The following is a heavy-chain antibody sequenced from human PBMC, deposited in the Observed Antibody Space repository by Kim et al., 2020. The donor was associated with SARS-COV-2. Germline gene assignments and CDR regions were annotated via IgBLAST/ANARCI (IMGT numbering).Heavy chain of an antibody. Sequence: GGSLRLSCAASGFTFSSYSMNWVRQAPGKGLEWVSYISSSSSTIYYADSVKGRFTISRDNAKNSLYLQMNSLRDEDTAVYYCARELGAGYSGYDPVDYWGQGTLVTVSS. CDR2: ISSSSSTI. CDR1: GFTFSSYS. CDR3: ARELGAGYSGYDPVDY. V-gene: IGHV3-48*02. J-gene: IGHJ4*02. D-gene: IGHD5-12*01.